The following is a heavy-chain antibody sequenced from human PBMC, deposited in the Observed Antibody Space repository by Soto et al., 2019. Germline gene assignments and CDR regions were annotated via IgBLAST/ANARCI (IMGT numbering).Heavy chain of an antibody. CDR2: IKSKTDGGAR. Sequence: EVHLVESGGDLVEPGGSLRLSCVTSGFMFSSAWMSWVRQAPGKGLEWVGRIKSKTDGGARDYAAPVNGRFSISRDESKSTLYLQMNSLRAEDTALYYCVEGWNDFWGQGTLVTVSS. J-gene: IGHJ4*02. CDR1: GFMFSSAW. V-gene: IGHV3-15*01. D-gene: IGHD1-1*01. CDR3: VEGWNDF.